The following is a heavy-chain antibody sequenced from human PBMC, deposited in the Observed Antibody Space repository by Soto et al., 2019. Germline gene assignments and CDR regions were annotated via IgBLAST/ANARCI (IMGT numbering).Heavy chain of an antibody. V-gene: IGHV4-59*01. CDR3: ARPTGGDAFAFDI. J-gene: IGHJ3*02. CDR2: IYYSGST. D-gene: IGHD1-26*01. Sequence: QVQLQESGPGLVKPSETLSLTCTVSGGSISSYYWSWIRQPPGKGLEWMGYIYYSGSTNYNPSLKSRVTISVDTSKTQFSLKRSSVSVADTAVYYCARPTGGDAFAFDIWSQGTMVTVSS. CDR1: GGSISSYY.